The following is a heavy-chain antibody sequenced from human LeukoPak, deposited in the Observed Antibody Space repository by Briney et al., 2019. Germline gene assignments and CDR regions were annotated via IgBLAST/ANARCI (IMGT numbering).Heavy chain of an antibody. Sequence: GGSLRLSCAPSGFTFSNYAMHSVRQVPGKGPEYVSVISGNGGSTYYANSVKGRFTISRDNSKNTLYLQMGSLTVEDMAVYHCAREVRQSLVVYWGQGTLVTVSS. CDR1: GFTFSNYA. D-gene: IGHD2-8*02. CDR3: AREVRQSLVVY. V-gene: IGHV3-64*01. CDR2: ISGNGGST. J-gene: IGHJ4*02.